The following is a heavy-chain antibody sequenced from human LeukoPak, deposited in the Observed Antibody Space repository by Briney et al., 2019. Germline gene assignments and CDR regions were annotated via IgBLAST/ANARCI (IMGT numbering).Heavy chain of an antibody. D-gene: IGHD6-13*01. J-gene: IGHJ4*02. V-gene: IGHV3-23*01. CDR3: ARDLGGGGSWSPVAFDY. Sequence: GGSLRLSCAASGFTFSSYAMSWVRQAPGKGLEWVSAISGSGGSTYYANSVKGRFTISRDNSKNTLYLQMGSLRTEDMAVYYCARDLGGGGSWSPVAFDYWGQGTLVTVSA. CDR2: ISGSGGST. CDR1: GFTFSSYA.